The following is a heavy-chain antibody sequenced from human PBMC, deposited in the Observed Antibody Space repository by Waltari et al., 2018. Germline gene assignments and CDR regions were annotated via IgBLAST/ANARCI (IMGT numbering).Heavy chain of an antibody. CDR1: GGSFSGYY. D-gene: IGHD3-9*01. CDR3: ARAEPLLRYFDWLSKYYFDY. Sequence: QVQLQQWGAGLLKPSETLSLTCAVYGGSFSGYYWSWIRQPPGKGLEWIGEINHSGSTNYNPSLKSRVTISVDTSKNQFSLKLSSVTAADTAVYYCARAEPLLRYFDWLSKYYFDYWGQGTLVTVSS. CDR2: INHSGST. J-gene: IGHJ4*02. V-gene: IGHV4-34*01.